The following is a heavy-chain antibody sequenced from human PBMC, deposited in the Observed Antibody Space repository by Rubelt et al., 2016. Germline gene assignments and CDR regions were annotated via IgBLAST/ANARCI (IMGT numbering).Heavy chain of an antibody. CDR2: SIPIFGTA. Sequence: QVQLVQSGAEVKKPGSSVKVSCKASGGTFSSYAISWVRQAPGRGLEWLGGSIPIFGTAHYAQTFQGRVTITADESTSTAYMGLSSLRAEDTAVYYCARDTVAGDNYYGMDVWGQGTTVTVSS. CDR1: GGTFSSYA. CDR3: ARDTVAGDNYYGMDV. D-gene: IGHD3-10*01. J-gene: IGHJ6*02. V-gene: IGHV1-69*01.